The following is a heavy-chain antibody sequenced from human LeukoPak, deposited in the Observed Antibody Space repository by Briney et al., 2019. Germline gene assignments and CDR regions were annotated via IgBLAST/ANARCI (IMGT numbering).Heavy chain of an antibody. D-gene: IGHD3-10*01. CDR1: GFTFSSYS. CDR2: IKQDGSEK. V-gene: IGHV3-7*01. J-gene: IGHJ4*02. Sequence: GGSLRLSCAASGFTFSSYSMNWVRQAPGKGLEWVANIKQDGSEKYYVDSVKGRFTISRDNAKNSLYLQMNSLRAEDTAVYYCARIRVMDLYYFDYWGQGTLVTVSS. CDR3: ARIRVMDLYYFDY.